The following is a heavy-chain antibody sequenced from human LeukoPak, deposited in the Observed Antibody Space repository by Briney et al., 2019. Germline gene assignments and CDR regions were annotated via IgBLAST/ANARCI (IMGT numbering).Heavy chain of an antibody. CDR1: GGSFSGYY. D-gene: IGHD1-1*01. CDR3: ARDRGRGNWNFDY. Sequence: SETLSLTCAVYGGSFSGYYWSWIRQPPGKGLEWIGEINHSGSTNYNPSLKSRVTISVDTSKNQFSLKLSSVTAADTAVYYCARDRGRGNWNFDYWGQGTLVTVSS. CDR2: INHSGST. V-gene: IGHV4-34*01. J-gene: IGHJ4*02.